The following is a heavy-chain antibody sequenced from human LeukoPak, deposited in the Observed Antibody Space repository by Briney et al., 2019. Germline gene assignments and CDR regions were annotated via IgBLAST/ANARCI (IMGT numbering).Heavy chain of an antibody. CDR2: IYYSGST. CDR3: ARVYAGVWSPFDY. CDR1: GGSISSGGYY. V-gene: IGHV4-31*03. J-gene: IGHJ4*02. D-gene: IGHD3-10*01. Sequence: SETLSLTCTVSGGSISSGGYYWSWIRQHPGKGLEWIGYIYYSGSTYYNPSLKSRVTISVDTSKNQFSLKLSSVTAADTAVYYCARVYAGVWSPFDYWGQGTLVTVSS.